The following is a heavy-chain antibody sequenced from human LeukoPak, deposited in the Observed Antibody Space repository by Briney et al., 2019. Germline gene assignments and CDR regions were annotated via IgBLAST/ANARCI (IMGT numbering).Heavy chain of an antibody. CDR1: GFTFSNYW. V-gene: IGHV3-21*01. D-gene: IGHD1-26*01. J-gene: IGHJ4*02. CDR3: ARNMRSGSYGGSFDY. Sequence: PGGSLRLSCVASGFTFSNYWMSWVRQAPGKGLEWVSSISSGSNYIYYADSVKGRFTISRDNSKNTLYLQMNSLRDEDTAMYYCARNMRSGSYGGSFDYWGQRTLVTVSS. CDR2: ISSGSNYI.